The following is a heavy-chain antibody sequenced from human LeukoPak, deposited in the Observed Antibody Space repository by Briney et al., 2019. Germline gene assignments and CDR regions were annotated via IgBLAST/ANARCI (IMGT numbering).Heavy chain of an antibody. V-gene: IGHV4-38-2*02. Sequence: SETLSLTCTVSGYSIRSGYYWGWVRQPPGKGLEWIGSIYHSGNTFYTPSLKSRVTMSIDTSKNQFSLKMTSVTASDTAVYYCASTAIGGAIGLWLIDYWGQGTLVTVSS. CDR1: GYSIRSGYY. CDR2: IYHSGNT. D-gene: IGHD5-18*01. J-gene: IGHJ4*02. CDR3: ASTAIGGAIGLWLIDY.